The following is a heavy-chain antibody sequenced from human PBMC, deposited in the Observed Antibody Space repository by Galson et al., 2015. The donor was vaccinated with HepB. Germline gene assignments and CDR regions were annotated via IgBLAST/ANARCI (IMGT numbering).Heavy chain of an antibody. V-gene: IGHV3-48*01. CDR2: ISSSSSTI. D-gene: IGHD6-13*01. J-gene: IGHJ4*02. Sequence: SLRLSCAASGFTFSSCSMNWVRQAPGKGLEWVSFISSSSSTISYADSVKGRFTISRDNAKNSLYLQMNSLRAEDTAVYYCARDFIPEGSSWYPLGELVDYWGQGTLVTVSS. CDR1: GFTFSSCS. CDR3: ARDFIPEGSSWYPLGELVDY.